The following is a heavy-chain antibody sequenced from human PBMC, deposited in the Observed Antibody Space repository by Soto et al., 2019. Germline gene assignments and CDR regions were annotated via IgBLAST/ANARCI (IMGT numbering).Heavy chain of an antibody. CDR3: SNGRFGDSYLDY. D-gene: IGHD4-17*01. CDR2: IYYSGST. CDR1: GGSISSSSYY. Sequence: PSETLSLTCTVSGGSISSSSYYWGWIRQPPGKGLEWIGSIYYSGSTYYNPSLKSRVTISVDTSKNQFSLKLSSVTAADTAVYYCSNGRFGDSYLDYWGQGTLVTVSS. J-gene: IGHJ4*02. V-gene: IGHV4-39*01.